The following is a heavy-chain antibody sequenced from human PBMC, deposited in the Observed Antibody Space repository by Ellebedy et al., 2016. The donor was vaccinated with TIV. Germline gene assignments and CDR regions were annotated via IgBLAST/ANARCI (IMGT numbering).Heavy chain of an antibody. CDR2: INSDGRRT. CDR1: GFTFSTYW. D-gene: IGHD2-2*01. CDR3: AREYCSSTSCNAGRYYYGMDV. V-gene: IGHV3-74*01. Sequence: GGSLRLSXETSGFTFSTYWMHWVGQAPEKGLVWVTRINSDGRRTRYADSVKGRFTISRDNAKNTLYLQMNSLRVEDTAVYYCAREYCSSTSCNAGRYYYGMDVWGQGSTVTVSS. J-gene: IGHJ6*02.